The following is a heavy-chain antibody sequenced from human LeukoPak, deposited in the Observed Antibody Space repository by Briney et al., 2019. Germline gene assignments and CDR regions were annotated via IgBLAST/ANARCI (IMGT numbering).Heavy chain of an antibody. D-gene: IGHD2-2*01. CDR1: GYTFTNYA. J-gene: IGHJ6*03. CDR2: IIPIFGTA. CDR3: AAGVPAARLYYYYYMDV. Sequence: GASVKVSCKASGYTFTNYAMKWVRQAPGQGLEWMGGIIPIFGTANYAQKFQGRVTITADESTNTAYMELSSLRSEDTAVYYCAAGVPAARLYYYYYMDVWGKGTTVTVSS. V-gene: IGHV1-69*13.